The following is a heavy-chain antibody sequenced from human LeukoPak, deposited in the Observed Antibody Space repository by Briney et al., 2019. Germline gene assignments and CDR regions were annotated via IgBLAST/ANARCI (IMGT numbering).Heavy chain of an antibody. Sequence: PSETLSLTCTVSGGSVSSGCYYWSWIRQPPGKGLEWIGYIYYSGSTNYNPSLKSRVTISVDTSKNQFSLKLSSVTAADTAVYYCAREAIYPDYWGQGTLVTVSS. CDR1: GGSVSSGCYY. CDR2: IYYSGST. CDR3: AREAIYPDY. J-gene: IGHJ4*02. V-gene: IGHV4-61*01. D-gene: IGHD2-2*02.